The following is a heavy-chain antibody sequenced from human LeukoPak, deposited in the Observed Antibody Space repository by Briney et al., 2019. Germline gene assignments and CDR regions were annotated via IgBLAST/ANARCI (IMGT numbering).Heavy chain of an antibody. V-gene: IGHV3-30*04. J-gene: IGHJ6*01. CDR1: GFTFRSYA. CDR2: ISYDGENE. D-gene: IGHD1-26*01. CDR3: ARDRGSFLRYGMDV. Sequence: YPGGSLRLSCAASGFTFRSYAIHWVRQAPGKGLEWVAVISYDGENEYYADSVKGRFTISRDNFKNTLYLQMNSLRVEDTAVYYCARDRGSFLRYGMDVWGQGTTVTVSS.